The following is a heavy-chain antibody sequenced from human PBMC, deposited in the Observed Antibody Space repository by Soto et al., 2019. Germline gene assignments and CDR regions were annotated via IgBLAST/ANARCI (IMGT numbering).Heavy chain of an antibody. J-gene: IGHJ4*02. V-gene: IGHV3-48*02. CDR2: ISTVPDIT. CDR3: AKDGWVTTRSFDF. CDR1: GFKFRDYS. Sequence: EVQLVESGGGFTQAGGSLRLSCAASGFKFRDYSFNWVRQGPGRGLEWIAFISTVPDITYYADSVKGRFDISRDNAENSVFLQMNSLRDEETAVYYCAKDGWVTTRSFDFWGQGTLVAVSS. D-gene: IGHD4-17*01.